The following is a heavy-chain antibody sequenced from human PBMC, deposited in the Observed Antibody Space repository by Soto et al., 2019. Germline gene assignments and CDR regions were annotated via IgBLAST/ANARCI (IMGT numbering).Heavy chain of an antibody. J-gene: IGHJ4*02. D-gene: IGHD5-12*01. V-gene: IGHV4-31*03. CDR2: SYYTGSS. Sequence: SETLSLTCTVSGGSISSGGYYWSWIRPHPGKGLEWVVYSYYTGSSYYNPSLKSRVTISVDASKNQLSLRLASVTAADTAVYYCARDLRGYSRYDYLDYWGQGIPVPVSS. CDR3: ARDLRGYSRYDYLDY. CDR1: GGSISSGGYY.